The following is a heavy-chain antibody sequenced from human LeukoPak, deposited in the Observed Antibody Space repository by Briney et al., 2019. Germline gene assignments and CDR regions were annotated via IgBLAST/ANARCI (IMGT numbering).Heavy chain of an antibody. Sequence: GGSLRLSCAASGFTFSGSAMHWVRQASGKGLEWVGRIRSKANSYATAYAASVKGRFTISRDDSKNTAYLQMNSLKTEDTAVYYCTRRWDSSGYFLPLDYWGQGTLVSLSS. J-gene: IGHJ4*02. V-gene: IGHV3-73*01. CDR3: TRRWDSSGYFLPLDY. D-gene: IGHD3-22*01. CDR1: GFTFSGSA. CDR2: IRSKANSYAT.